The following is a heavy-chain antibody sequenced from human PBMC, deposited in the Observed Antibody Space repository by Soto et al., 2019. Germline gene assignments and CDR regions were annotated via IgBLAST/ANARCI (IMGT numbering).Heavy chain of an antibody. D-gene: IGHD6-13*01. CDR2: IWYDESNE. Sequence: GGSLRLSCAPSGFTFSRYGTHWVRQAPAKGQEWVAIIWYDESNEYYADSVKGRFIISRDNSKNTVYLQMNSLRAEDTAVYYCAREGQQLVYFDYWGRGSMVTVGS. J-gene: IGHJ4*02. CDR1: GFTFSRYG. CDR3: AREGQQLVYFDY. V-gene: IGHV3-33*01.